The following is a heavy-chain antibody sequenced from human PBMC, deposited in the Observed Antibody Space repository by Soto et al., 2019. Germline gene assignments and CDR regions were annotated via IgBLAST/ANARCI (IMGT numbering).Heavy chain of an antibody. CDR2: ISYDGSNK. D-gene: IGHD3-10*01. J-gene: IGHJ4*02. CDR1: GFTFSSYA. V-gene: IGHV3-30-3*01. Sequence: QVQLVESGGGVVQPGRSLRLSCAASGFTFSSYAMHWVRQAPGKGLEWVAVISYDGSNKYYADSVKGRFTISRDNSKNTLYLQMNSLRAEDTAVYYCARDSSMVRGPATLFFDYWGQGTLVTVS. CDR3: ARDSSMVRGPATLFFDY.